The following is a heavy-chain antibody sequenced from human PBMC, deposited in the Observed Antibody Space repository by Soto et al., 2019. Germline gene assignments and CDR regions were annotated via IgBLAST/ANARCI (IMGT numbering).Heavy chain of an antibody. V-gene: IGHV4-30-4*01. J-gene: IGHJ5*02. CDR3: ARVLFLAVAGKSEGWFDP. D-gene: IGHD6-19*01. CDR2: IYYSGST. Sequence: SETLSLTCTVSGGSISSGDYYWSWIRQPPGKGLEWIGYIYYSGSTYYNPSLKRRITISVDTSKNQFSLKLSSLTAADTAVYYCARVLFLAVAGKSEGWFDPWGQGTLVTVSS. CDR1: GGSISSGDYY.